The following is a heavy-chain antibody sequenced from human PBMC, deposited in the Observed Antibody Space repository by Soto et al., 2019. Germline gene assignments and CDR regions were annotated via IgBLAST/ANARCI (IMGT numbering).Heavy chain of an antibody. D-gene: IGHD2-21*02. CDR2: INPSGGST. V-gene: IGHV1-46*03. CDR3: ARGGHIAVVTASFDY. J-gene: IGHJ4*01. Sequence: ASVKVSCKASGYTFINSYIHWVRQAPGQGLEWMGLINPSGGSTSYAQNFQGRVTMTRDTSTSTVYMELNSLRSEDTAVYYCARGGHIAVVTASFDYWG. CDR1: GYTFINSY.